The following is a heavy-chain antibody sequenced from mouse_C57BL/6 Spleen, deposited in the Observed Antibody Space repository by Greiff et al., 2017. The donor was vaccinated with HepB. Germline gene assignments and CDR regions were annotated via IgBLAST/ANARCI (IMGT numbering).Heavy chain of an antibody. CDR1: GFNIKDYY. CDR2: IDPGDGET. D-gene: IGHD4-1*01. J-gene: IGHJ1*03. V-gene: IGHV14-2*01. CDR3: AIGPNWKGYFDV. Sequence: VQLQQSGAELVKPGASVKLSCTASGFNIKDYYMHWVKQRTEQGLEWIGRIDPGDGETKYAPKFQGKATITADTSSNTAYLQISSLTSEDTAVYYCAIGPNWKGYFDVWGTGTTVTVSS.